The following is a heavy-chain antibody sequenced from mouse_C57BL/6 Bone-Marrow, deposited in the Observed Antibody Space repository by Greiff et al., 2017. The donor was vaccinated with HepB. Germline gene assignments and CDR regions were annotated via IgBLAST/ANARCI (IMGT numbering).Heavy chain of an antibody. D-gene: IGHD1-1*01. CDR2: IDPENGDT. CDR3: LLTTVVAHYFDY. V-gene: IGHV14-4*01. J-gene: IGHJ2*01. CDR1: GFNIKDDY. Sequence: VQLQQSGAELARPGASVKLSCTASGFNIKDDYMHWVKQRPEQGLEWIGWIDPENGDTEYASKFQGKATITADTSSNTAYLQLSSLTSEDTAVYYCLLTTVVAHYFDYWGQGTTLTVSS.